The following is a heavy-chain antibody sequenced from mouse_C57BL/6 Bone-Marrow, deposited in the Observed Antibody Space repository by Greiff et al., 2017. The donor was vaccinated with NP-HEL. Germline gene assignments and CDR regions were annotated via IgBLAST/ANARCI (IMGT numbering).Heavy chain of an antibody. CDR2: IRNKANGYTT. J-gene: IGHJ3*01. D-gene: IGHD4-1*02. CDR3: ARSQLGPLFAY. CDR1: GFTFTDYY. V-gene: IGHV7-3*01. Sequence: EVQLVESGGGLVQPGGSLSLSCAASGFTFTDYYMSWVRQPPGKALEWLGFIRNKANGYTTEYSASVKGRFTISRDNSQSILYLQMNAPRAEDSATYYCARSQLGPLFAYWGQGTLVTVSA.